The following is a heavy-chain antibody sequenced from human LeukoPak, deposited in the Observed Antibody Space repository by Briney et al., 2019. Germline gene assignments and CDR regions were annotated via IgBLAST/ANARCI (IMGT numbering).Heavy chain of an antibody. D-gene: IGHD3-22*01. V-gene: IGHV3-23*01. CDR3: AKIVVVKERDY. CDR2: ISSSGGNT. J-gene: IGHJ4*02. CDR1: GFTFSTYG. Sequence: GGTLRLSCGASGFTFSTYGMSWVRQAPGKGLEWVSAISSSGGNTYYADSVKGRFTISRDNSKNTLYLQMNSLRAEDTAVYYCAKIVVVKERDYWGQGTLVTVSS.